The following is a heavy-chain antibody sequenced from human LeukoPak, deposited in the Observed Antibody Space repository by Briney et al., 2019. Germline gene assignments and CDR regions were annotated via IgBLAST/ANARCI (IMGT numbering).Heavy chain of an antibody. D-gene: IGHD6-19*01. CDR1: GFTFSSYA. V-gene: IGHV3-21*01. CDR2: ITTTSTYI. J-gene: IGHJ3*02. CDR3: SGSGWTTDAFDI. Sequence: GGSLRLSCAASGFTFSSYAMTCVRQAPGKGLVWFSSITTTSTYIYYADSVNGLFTISRNNANNSLYLQMNSLRAEDTAVYYCSGSGWTTDAFDIWGQGTMVTVSS.